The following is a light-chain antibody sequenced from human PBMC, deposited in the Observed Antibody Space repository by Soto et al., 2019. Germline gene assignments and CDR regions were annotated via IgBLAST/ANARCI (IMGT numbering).Light chain of an antibody. CDR2: GAS. J-gene: IGKJ5*01. Sequence: IVLTQSSVTLSLYPEERAALYCRSSESVSSSSLAWYQQKPGQAPRLLVYGASSRATGISDRFSGSGSGTDFTLTISRLEPEDFAVYYCQQYVSPPITFGQGTRLEI. CDR3: QQYVSPPIT. V-gene: IGKV3-20*01. CDR1: ESVSSSS.